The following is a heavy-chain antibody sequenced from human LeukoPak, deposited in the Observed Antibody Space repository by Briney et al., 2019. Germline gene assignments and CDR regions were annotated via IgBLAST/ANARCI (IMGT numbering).Heavy chain of an antibody. CDR3: ARDYSSPFVPGDY. V-gene: IGHV1-2*02. D-gene: IGHD6-13*01. CDR1: GYTFTGYY. J-gene: IGHJ4*02. Sequence: ASVKVSCKASGYTFTGYYMQWLRQAPGQGLEWMGWINPNSGGTNYAQKFQGRVTMTRDTSISTAYMELSRLRSDDTAVYYCARDYSSPFVPGDYWGQGTLVTVSS. CDR2: INPNSGGT.